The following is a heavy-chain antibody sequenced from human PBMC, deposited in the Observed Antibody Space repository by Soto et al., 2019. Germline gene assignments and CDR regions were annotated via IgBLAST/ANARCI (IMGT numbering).Heavy chain of an antibody. D-gene: IGHD3-10*01. CDR2: INADNGNT. CDR1: GYTFTSYA. J-gene: IGHJ5*02. V-gene: IGHV1-3*01. CDR3: ARGVGSGSYYNQYNWFDP. Sequence: ASVKVSCKASGYTFTSYAMHWVRQAPGQRLEWMGWINADNGNTKYAQKFQGRVTMTTDTSTSTAYVELRSLRSDDTAVYYCARGVGSGSYYNQYNWFDPWGQGTLVTVSS.